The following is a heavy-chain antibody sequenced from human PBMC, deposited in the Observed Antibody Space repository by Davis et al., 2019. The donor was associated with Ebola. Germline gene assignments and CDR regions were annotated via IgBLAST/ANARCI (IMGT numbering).Heavy chain of an antibody. Sequence: MPSETLSLTCTVSGGSFSTYYWSWVRQPPGNGLEWVGYIYYSGTTHYNPSLRGRVTISVDTFKKHFSLKLGTVTAQDTAVYYGARGSQWPGPDYWGQGTLVTVSS. J-gene: IGHJ4*02. CDR3: ARGSQWPGPDY. CDR2: IYYSGTT. CDR1: GGSFSTYY. D-gene: IGHD6-19*01. V-gene: IGHV4-59*01.